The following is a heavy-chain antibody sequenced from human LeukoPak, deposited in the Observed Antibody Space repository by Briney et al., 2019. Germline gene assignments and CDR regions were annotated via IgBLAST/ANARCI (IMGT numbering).Heavy chain of an antibody. D-gene: IGHD3-22*01. CDR1: GFAFGSEA. V-gene: IGHV3-23*01. CDR2: ISPGGGTT. CDR3: AKEAHGGYYDYFDY. Sequence: PGGSLRLSCAVSGFAFGSEAMSWVRQSPARGLEWVASISPGGGTTYYADYVKGRFTISRDNSKNSLFVQMNSLRAEDTAVYFCAKEAHGGYYDYFDYWGQGTLVTVSS. J-gene: IGHJ4*02.